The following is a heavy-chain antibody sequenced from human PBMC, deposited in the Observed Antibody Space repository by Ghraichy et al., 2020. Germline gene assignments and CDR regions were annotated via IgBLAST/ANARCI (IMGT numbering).Heavy chain of an antibody. V-gene: IGHV3-23*01. Sequence: LSLTCAASGFPFSRYAMVWVRQAPGKGLESISSISGSGADTYYTDSVKGRFTIFRDNSKNTLYLQINSLRAEDTAVYYCAKILVEDLLYYWYGMDVWGQGTTVTVSS. D-gene: IGHD2-2*01. CDR1: GFPFSRYA. CDR2: ISGSGADT. J-gene: IGHJ6*02. CDR3: AKILVEDLLYYWYGMDV.